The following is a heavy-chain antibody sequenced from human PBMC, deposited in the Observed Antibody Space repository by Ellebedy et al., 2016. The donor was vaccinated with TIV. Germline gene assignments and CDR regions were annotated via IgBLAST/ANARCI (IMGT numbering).Heavy chain of an antibody. J-gene: IGHJ6*02. Sequence: SETLSLXCAVYGGSFSGYYWSWIRQPPGKGLEWIGYIYYSGSTNYNPSLKSRVTISVDTSKNQFSLKLSSVTAADTAVYYCARDVRYGSGSYGMDVWGQGTTVTVSS. V-gene: IGHV4-59*01. D-gene: IGHD3-10*01. CDR1: GGSFSGYY. CDR3: ARDVRYGSGSYGMDV. CDR2: IYYSGST.